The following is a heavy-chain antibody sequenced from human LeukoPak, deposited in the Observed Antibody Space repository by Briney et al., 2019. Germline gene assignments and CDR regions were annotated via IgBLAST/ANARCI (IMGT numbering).Heavy chain of an antibody. CDR2: IWYDGSNK. Sequence: PGGSLRLSCAASGFTFSSYGMHWVRQAPGKGLEWVAVIWYDGSNKYYADSVKGRFTISRDNSKNTLYLQMNSLRAEDTAVYYCARDIAYQPLSYGMDVWGQGTTVTVPS. CDR3: ARDIAYQPLSYGMDV. D-gene: IGHD2-2*01. V-gene: IGHV3-33*01. J-gene: IGHJ6*02. CDR1: GFTFSSYG.